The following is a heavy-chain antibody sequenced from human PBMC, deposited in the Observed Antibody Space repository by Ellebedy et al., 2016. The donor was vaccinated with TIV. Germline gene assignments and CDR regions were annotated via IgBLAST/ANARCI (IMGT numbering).Heavy chain of an antibody. CDR1: GFPVSFNY. CDR2: IYRPDSP. D-gene: IGHD4-17*01. V-gene: IGHV3-66*01. J-gene: IGHJ4*02. CDR3: VRDDYGDKWGAI. Sequence: GESLKISCAASGFPVSFNYMSWVRPAPGKGLEWVSFIYRPDSPYYADSVKGRFSISRDNSQNTVFLLLNSLRVEDTAVYYCVRDDYGDKWGAIWGQGTLVTVSS.